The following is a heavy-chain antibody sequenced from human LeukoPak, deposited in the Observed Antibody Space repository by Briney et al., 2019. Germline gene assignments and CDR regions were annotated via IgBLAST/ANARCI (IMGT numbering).Heavy chain of an antibody. J-gene: IGHJ4*02. CDR2: ISSSSSYK. V-gene: IGHV3-21*01. Sequence: PGGSLRLSCAASGFLFNTFGMHWVRQAPGKGLEWVSSISSSSSYKFYADSLKGRFTISRDNARDLLYLQIYSLRDEDTAVCFCARIRPGNYFDYWGQGAVVTVSS. CDR1: GFLFNTFG. D-gene: IGHD6-6*01. CDR3: ARIRPGNYFDY.